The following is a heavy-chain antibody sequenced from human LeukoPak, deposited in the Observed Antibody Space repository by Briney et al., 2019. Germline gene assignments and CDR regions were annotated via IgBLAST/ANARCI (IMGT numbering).Heavy chain of an antibody. CDR2: IYTSGST. J-gene: IGHJ4*02. CDR3: ARTTIEDILTGYYPIYYFDY. CDR1: GGSISSYY. V-gene: IGHV4-4*07. Sequence: PSETLSLTCTVSGGSISSYYWSWIRQPAGKGLEWIGRIYTSGSTNYNPSLKSRVTTSVDTSKNQFSLKLSSVTAADTAVYYCARTTIEDILTGYYPIYYFDYWGQGTLVTVSS. D-gene: IGHD3-9*01.